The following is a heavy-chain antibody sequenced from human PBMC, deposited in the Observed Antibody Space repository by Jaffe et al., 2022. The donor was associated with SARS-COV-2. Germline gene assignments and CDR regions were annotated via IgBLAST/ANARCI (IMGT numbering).Heavy chain of an antibody. D-gene: IGHD3-10*01. Sequence: EVQLVQSGAEVKKPGESLKISCEGSGYGFSGYWIGWVRQMPGKGLEWMGIIYPDDSQTTYSPSFQGQVTMSADKSVNTAYLQWSSLKASDTAIYYCARFSSPSFVGGRFDPWGQGTLVTVSS. CDR3: ARFSSPSFVGGRFDP. CDR1: GYGFSGYW. V-gene: IGHV5-51*01. J-gene: IGHJ5*02. CDR2: IYPDDSQT.